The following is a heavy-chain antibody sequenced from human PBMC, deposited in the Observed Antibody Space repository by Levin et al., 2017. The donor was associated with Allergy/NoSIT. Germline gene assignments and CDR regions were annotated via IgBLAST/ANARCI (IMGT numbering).Heavy chain of an antibody. V-gene: IGHV1-18*01. J-gene: IGHJ4*02. CDR2: ISARTGNT. CDR1: GYSFTPYG. Sequence: ASVKVSCKASGYSFTPYGFSWVRQAPGQGLEWMGWISARTGNTTYAQKFQGRVSMTTDTSTSTAYMDVRGLRSDDTAVYYCQAVSTVEGLDYWGQGTLVTVSS. D-gene: IGHD5/OR15-5a*01. CDR3: QAVSTVEGLDY.